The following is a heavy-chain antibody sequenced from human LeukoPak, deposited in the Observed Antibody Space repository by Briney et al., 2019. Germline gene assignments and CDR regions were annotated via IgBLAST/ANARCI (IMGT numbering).Heavy chain of an antibody. CDR3: AELGITMIGGV. V-gene: IGHV3-7*01. J-gene: IGHJ6*04. CDR2: IKQDGSEK. D-gene: IGHD3-10*02. Sequence: GGSLRLSCAASGFTFSSYWMSWVRQAPGKGLEWVANIKQDGSEKYYVDSVKGRFTISRDNTKNSVYLQMNSLRAEDTAVYYCAELGITMIGGVWGKGTTVTISS. CDR1: GFTFSSYW.